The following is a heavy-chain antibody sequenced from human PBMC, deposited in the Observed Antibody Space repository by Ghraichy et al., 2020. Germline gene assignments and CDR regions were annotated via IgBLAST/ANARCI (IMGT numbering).Heavy chain of an antibody. CDR2: TYYRSKWYN. V-gene: IGHV6-1*01. CDR3: ARALFPQYSSSWYYYYGMDV. J-gene: IGHJ6*02. CDR1: GDSVSSNSAA. D-gene: IGHD6-13*01. Sequence: SQNLSLTCAISGDSVSSNSAAWNWIRQSPSRGLEWLGRTYYRSKWYNDYAVSVKSRITINPDTSKNQFSLQLNSVTPEDTAVYYCARALFPQYSSSWYYYYGMDVWGQGTTVTVSS.